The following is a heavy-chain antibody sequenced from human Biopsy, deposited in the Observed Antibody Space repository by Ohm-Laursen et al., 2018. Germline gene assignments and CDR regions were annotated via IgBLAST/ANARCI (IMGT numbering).Heavy chain of an antibody. CDR3: VGGQRGPPIGVTVPGDAFDL. J-gene: IGHJ3*01. D-gene: IGHD2/OR15-2a*01. Sequence: ASAKVSCKASGVTFDTYAFGWVRQAPGQGLEWMGGRIPYFNTIYYARNFQDRAVITADRSARTTDMQLSGLRPDDTAVYYCVGGQRGPPIGVTVPGDAFDLWGPGTMVTVSP. V-gene: IGHV1-69*13. CDR2: RIPYFNTI. CDR1: GVTFDTYA.